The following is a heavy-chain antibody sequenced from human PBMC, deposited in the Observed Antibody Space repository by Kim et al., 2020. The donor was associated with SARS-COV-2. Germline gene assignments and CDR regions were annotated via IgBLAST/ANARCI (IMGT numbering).Heavy chain of an antibody. Sequence: AGSAKGRFTSSRGNAKNTRYLQMNSLRAEDTAVYDCAREYNWNDHGAFDIWGQGTMVTVSS. V-gene: IGHV3-30*07. J-gene: IGHJ3*02. CDR3: AREYNWNDHGAFDI. D-gene: IGHD1-20*01.